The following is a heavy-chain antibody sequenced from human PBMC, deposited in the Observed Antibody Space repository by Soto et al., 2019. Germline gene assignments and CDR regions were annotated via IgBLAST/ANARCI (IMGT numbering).Heavy chain of an antibody. Sequence: QLHLQESGPGLVRPSETPSLTCTVSGGSINDFAYYWGWIRQPPGKGLEWIGTVYHNENTYYNPSLKSRVTISVDTAKNQSSLNLRSVTAPDTAIYFCARRERYYGSPGWFDPWGQGALVTVSS. V-gene: IGHV4-39*01. D-gene: IGHD3-16*01. CDR3: ARRERYYGSPGWFDP. J-gene: IGHJ5*02. CDR2: VYHNENT. CDR1: GGSINDFAYY.